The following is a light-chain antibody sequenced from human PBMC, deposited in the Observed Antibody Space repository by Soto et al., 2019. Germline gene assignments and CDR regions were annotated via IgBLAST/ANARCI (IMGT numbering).Light chain of an antibody. CDR3: QQYENYFWT. CDR1: QKIENW. Sequence: DIQMTQVPSTLAASVGDRVTITCRASQKIENWVAWVQQKPGKAPKLLIYRASTLDLGVPSRFSGSGSGTEFTLSISELQPDDFATYYCQQYENYFWTFRQGTKVEIK. V-gene: IGKV1-5*03. J-gene: IGKJ1*01. CDR2: RAS.